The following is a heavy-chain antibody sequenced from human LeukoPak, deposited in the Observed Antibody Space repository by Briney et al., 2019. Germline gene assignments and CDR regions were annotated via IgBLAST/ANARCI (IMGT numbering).Heavy chain of an antibody. Sequence: ASVKVSCKASGYTFKNYDINWVRQATGQGLEWMGWMNPNSGKTGFAQKFQDRVSMTRDTSINTAYMELTSLRSGDTAVYYCARATPGGLHGYSFDYWGQGTVVTVYS. CDR1: GYTFKNYD. V-gene: IGHV1-8*02. J-gene: IGHJ4*02. D-gene: IGHD5-24*01. CDR3: ARATPGGLHGYSFDY. CDR2: MNPNSGKT.